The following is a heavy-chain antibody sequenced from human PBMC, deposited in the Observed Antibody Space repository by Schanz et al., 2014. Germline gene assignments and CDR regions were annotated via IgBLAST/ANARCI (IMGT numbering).Heavy chain of an antibody. D-gene: IGHD6-13*01. J-gene: IGHJ4*02. V-gene: IGHV3-33*03. CDR3: ASSGAGYSSSWDFDY. CDR1: GFTFISYD. CDR2: IRYDGRNK. Sequence: QAQLVESGGGVVQPGRSLRLSCVASGFTFISYDIHWVRQAPGKGLEWVAVIRYDGRNKNFVESVKGRFSISRDNSQNTLYLQMDSLRSEDTAVDYCASSGAGYSSSWDFDYWGQGTLVTVSS.